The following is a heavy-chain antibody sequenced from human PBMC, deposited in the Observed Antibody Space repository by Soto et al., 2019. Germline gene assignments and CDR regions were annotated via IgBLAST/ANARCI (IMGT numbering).Heavy chain of an antibody. V-gene: IGHV5-10-1*01. CDR3: AIWYSSSFGYGMDV. CDR2: IDPSDSYT. CDR1: GYSFTTYW. J-gene: IGHJ6*02. D-gene: IGHD6-13*01. Sequence: PGESLKISCKASGYSFTTYWIGWVRQMPGKGLEWLGRIDPSDSYTNYSPSFQGHVTISADKSVSTAYLQWSSLKASDTAMYYCAIWYSSSFGYGMDVGGQGTTVTVSS.